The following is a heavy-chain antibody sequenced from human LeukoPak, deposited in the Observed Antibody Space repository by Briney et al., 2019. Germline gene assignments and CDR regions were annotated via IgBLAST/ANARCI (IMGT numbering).Heavy chain of an antibody. D-gene: IGHD6-13*01. J-gene: IGHJ4*02. V-gene: IGHV1-69*13. CDR2: IIPIFGTA. CDR3: AKNIAAPTTPFDY. Sequence: SVKVSCKASGGTFSSYAISWVRQAPGQGLEWMGGIIPIFGTANYAQKFQGRVTITADESTSTAYMELSSLRSEDTALYYCAKNIAAPTTPFDYWGQGTLVTVSS. CDR1: GGTFSSYA.